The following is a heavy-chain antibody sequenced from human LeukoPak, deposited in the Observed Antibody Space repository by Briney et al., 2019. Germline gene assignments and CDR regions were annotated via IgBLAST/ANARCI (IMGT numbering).Heavy chain of an antibody. CDR2: ISYDGSNK. V-gene: IGHV3-30-3*01. J-gene: IGHJ4*02. Sequence: PGGSLRLSCAASGFTFSSYAMHWVRQAPGKGLEWVAVISYDGSNKYYADSVKGRFTISRDNCKNTLYLQMNSLRAEDTAVYYCAKATRGVYSYGYDYWGQGTLVTVSS. D-gene: IGHD5-18*01. CDR1: GFTFSSYA. CDR3: AKATRGVYSYGYDY.